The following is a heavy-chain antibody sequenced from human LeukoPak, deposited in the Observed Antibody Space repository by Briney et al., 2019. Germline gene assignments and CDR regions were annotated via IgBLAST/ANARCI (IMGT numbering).Heavy chain of an antibody. J-gene: IGHJ4*02. CDR3: ARSDYDGGSAYPY. CDR1: GGSLSSGTYY. Sequence: PSETLSLTCTVSGGSLSSGTYYWRWIRQHPGKGLEWIGYIYYSGSTFYNPSLKSRVTISIDTSNNQISLKLTPMTAADLAVYYCARSDYDGGSAYPYWGQGTLVTVSS. D-gene: IGHD3-22*01. CDR2: IYYSGST. V-gene: IGHV4-31*03.